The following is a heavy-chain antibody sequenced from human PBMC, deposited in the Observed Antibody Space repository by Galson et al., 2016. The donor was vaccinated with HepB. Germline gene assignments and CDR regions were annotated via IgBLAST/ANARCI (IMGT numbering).Heavy chain of an antibody. CDR1: GFTVPGPS. J-gene: IGHJ3*01. CDR2: PFSSGAS. Sequence: SLSLSCAASGFTVPGPSMSWARQAPGKGLHWVSSPFSSGASFYTESLRGRFTVSRDTSTNTLYLQMNSLRADDSAVYYCEAYSDPFDVWGQGTVVTV. V-gene: IGHV3-53*01. CDR3: EAYSDPFDV. D-gene: IGHD3-16*01.